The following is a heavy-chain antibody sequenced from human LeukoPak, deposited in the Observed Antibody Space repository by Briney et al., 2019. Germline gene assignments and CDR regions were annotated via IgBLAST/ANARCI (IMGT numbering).Heavy chain of an antibody. D-gene: IGHD3-22*01. CDR3: ASFYDSSGYYPPFDY. V-gene: IGHV5-51*01. Sequence: GESPKISCKGSGYSFTSYWIGWVRQMPGKGLEWMGIIYPGDSDTRYIPSFQGQVTISADKSISTAYLQWSSLKASDTAMYYCASFYDSSGYYPPFDYWGQGTLVTVSS. CDR2: IYPGDSDT. J-gene: IGHJ4*02. CDR1: GYSFTSYW.